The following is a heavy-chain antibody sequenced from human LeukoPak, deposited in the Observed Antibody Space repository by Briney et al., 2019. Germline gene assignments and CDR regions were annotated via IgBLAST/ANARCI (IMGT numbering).Heavy chain of an antibody. J-gene: IGHJ4*02. CDR1: GYSFSNYW. CDR3: GRTYYYDGSGSVTFDQ. CDR2: IHPGDSDM. D-gene: IGHD3-22*01. Sequence: GESLKISCKGSGYSFSNYWIGWVRQMPGRGLEWMGVIHPGDSDMKYSPSFQGQGTISTDKSISTAYLQWSSLKASDTAMYYSGRTYYYDGSGSVTFDQWGQGTLVTVSS. V-gene: IGHV5-51*01.